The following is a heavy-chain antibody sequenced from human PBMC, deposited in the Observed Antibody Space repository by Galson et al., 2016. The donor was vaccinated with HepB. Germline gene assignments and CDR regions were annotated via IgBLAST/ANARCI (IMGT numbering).Heavy chain of an antibody. Sequence: SLRLSCAASGFTFNIYTMNWVRQAPGKGLERFSYIRDSTTMYHADSVKGRFTISRDDAKNSLYLQMNSLRDDDTALYFCVRDYNYAFDIWGQGTMVTVSS. CDR2: IRDSTTM. V-gene: IGHV3-48*02. D-gene: IGHD5-24*01. CDR3: VRDYNYAFDI. J-gene: IGHJ3*02. CDR1: GFTFNIYT.